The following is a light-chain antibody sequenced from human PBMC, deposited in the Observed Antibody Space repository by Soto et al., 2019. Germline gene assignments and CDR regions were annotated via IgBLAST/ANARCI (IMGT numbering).Light chain of an antibody. CDR1: QSVSNNY. Sequence: EIVLTQSPGTLSLSPGERATLSCRASQSVSNNYLAWYQQKPGQAPRLLIYDASSRATGIPDRFSGSGSGTDFTLTISRLEPEDFAVYYCQQYGSSPVTLGQGTKLEIK. CDR2: DAS. CDR3: QQYGSSPVT. V-gene: IGKV3-20*01. J-gene: IGKJ2*01.